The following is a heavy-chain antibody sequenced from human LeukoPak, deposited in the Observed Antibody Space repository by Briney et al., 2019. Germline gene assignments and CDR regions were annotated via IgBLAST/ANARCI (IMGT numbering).Heavy chain of an antibody. Sequence: SVNVSCKASGGTFSSYAISWVRPAPGQGLEWMGGIIPIFGTANYAQKFQGRVTITADESTSTAYMELSSLRSEDTAVYYCARGAPLLQFDRYYLDYWGQGTLVTVSS. CDR2: IIPIFGTA. V-gene: IGHV1-69*13. CDR3: ARGAPLLQFDRYYLDY. CDR1: GGTFSSYA. D-gene: IGHD5-24*01. J-gene: IGHJ4*02.